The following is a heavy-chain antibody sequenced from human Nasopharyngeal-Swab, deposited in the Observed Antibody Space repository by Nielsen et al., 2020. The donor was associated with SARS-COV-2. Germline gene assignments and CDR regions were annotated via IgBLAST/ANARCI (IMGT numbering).Heavy chain of an antibody. CDR2: ISGDGGST. V-gene: IGHV3-43*02. D-gene: IGHD3-3*02. Sequence: GESLKISCAASGFTFDDYAMHWVRQAPGKGLEWVSLISGDGGSTYYADCVKGRFTISRDNSKNSLYLQMNSLRTEDTALYYCAKDIGIYYYMDVWGKGTTVTVSS. CDR1: GFTFDDYA. J-gene: IGHJ6*03. CDR3: AKDIGIYYYMDV.